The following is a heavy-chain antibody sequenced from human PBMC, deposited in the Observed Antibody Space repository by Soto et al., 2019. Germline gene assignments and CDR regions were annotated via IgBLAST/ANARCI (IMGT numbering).Heavy chain of an antibody. V-gene: IGHV1-69*08. CDR1: GGTFSSYT. Sequence: QVQLVQSGAEVKKPGSSVKVSCKASGGTFSSYTISWVRQAPGQGLEWMGRIIPILGIANYAQKVQGRVTITADKSTSTAYIELSSLRSEDTAVYYCAREEYYYGSGAFFDYWGQGTLVTVSS. CDR2: IIPILGIA. CDR3: AREEYYYGSGAFFDY. J-gene: IGHJ4*02. D-gene: IGHD3-10*01.